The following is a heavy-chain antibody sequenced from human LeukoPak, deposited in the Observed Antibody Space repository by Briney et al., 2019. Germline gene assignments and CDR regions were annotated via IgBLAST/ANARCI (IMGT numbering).Heavy chain of an antibody. CDR2: ISAYNGNT. CDR3: ARDLIPYSSSPSAFDI. CDR1: GYTFTSYG. V-gene: IGHV1-18*01. D-gene: IGHD6-13*01. Sequence: GASVKVSCKASGYTFTSYGISWVRQAPGQGLEWMGWISAYNGNTNYAQKLQGRVTMTTDTSTSTAYMELRSLRSDDTAVCYCARDLIPYSSSPSAFDIWGQGTMVTVSS. J-gene: IGHJ3*02.